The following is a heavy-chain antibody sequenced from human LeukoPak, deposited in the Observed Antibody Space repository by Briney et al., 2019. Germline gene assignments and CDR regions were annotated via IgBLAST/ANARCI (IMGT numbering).Heavy chain of an antibody. CDR3: ARDGMTTTRFFDF. V-gene: IGHV1-18*03. J-gene: IGHJ4*02. CDR1: GYIFTTYG. Sequence: ASVKVSCKSSGYIFTTYGISWVRQAPGQGLEWMGWISAYSGNTNYAQKFQGRVTMTTDTSTSTAYMELRSLRPDDMALYYCARDGMTTTRFFDFWGQGTLVTVSS. D-gene: IGHD1-1*01. CDR2: ISAYSGNT.